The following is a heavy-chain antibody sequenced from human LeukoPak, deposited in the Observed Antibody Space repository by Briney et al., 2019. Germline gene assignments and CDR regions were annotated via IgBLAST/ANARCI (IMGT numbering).Heavy chain of an antibody. V-gene: IGHV3-30*18. CDR2: ISYDRSNK. CDR1: GFTFSSYG. CDR3: AKDTYYHDSSGVDY. D-gene: IGHD3-22*01. Sequence: GGSLRLSCAASGFTFSSYGMHWVRQAPGKGLEGVAVISYDRSNKYYADSVKGRFTISRDNSKNTLYLQMNSLRAEDTAVYYCAKDTYYHDSSGVDYWGQGTLVTVSS. J-gene: IGHJ4*02.